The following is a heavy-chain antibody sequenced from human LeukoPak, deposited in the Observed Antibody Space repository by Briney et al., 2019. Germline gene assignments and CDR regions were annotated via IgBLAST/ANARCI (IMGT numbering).Heavy chain of an antibody. CDR2: IYYSGST. CDR1: GGSISSYY. Sequence: PSETQSLTCTVSGGSISSYYWSWIRQPPGKGLEWIGYIYYSGSTNYNPSLKSRVTISVDTSKNQFSLKLSSVTAADTAVYYCASGSYYYFDYWGQGTLVTVSS. V-gene: IGHV4-59*01. D-gene: IGHD1-26*01. J-gene: IGHJ4*02. CDR3: ASGSYYYFDY.